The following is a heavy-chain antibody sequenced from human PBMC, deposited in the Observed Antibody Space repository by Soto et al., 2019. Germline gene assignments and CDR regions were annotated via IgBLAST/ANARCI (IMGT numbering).Heavy chain of an antibody. CDR3: ARSNSGGYLHY. D-gene: IGHD1-26*01. V-gene: IGHV6-1*01. Sequence: SQTLSLTCDISGDSVSANGVAWNWIRQSPSRGLEWLGRTYYRSEWHDDYGESVKSRITINPDPSKNQFSLQLNSVTPEDTAMYFCARSNSGGYLHYWGRGTLVTVSS. J-gene: IGHJ4*01. CDR2: TYYRSEWHD. CDR1: GDSVSANGVA.